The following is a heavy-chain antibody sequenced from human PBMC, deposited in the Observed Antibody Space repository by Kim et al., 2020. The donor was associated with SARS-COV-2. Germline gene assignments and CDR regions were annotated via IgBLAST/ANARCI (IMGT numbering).Heavy chain of an antibody. J-gene: IGHJ4*02. CDR3: ARDARDIVVVPAAIFDY. CDR1: GFTFSSYS. V-gene: IGHV3-21*01. CDR2: ISSCSSYI. D-gene: IGHD2-2*02. Sequence: GGSLRLSCAASGFTFSSYSMNWVRQAPGKGLEWVSSISSCSSYIYYADSVKGRFTISRDNAKNLLYLQMNSLRAEDTAVYYCARDARDIVVVPAAIFDYWGQGTLVTVSS.